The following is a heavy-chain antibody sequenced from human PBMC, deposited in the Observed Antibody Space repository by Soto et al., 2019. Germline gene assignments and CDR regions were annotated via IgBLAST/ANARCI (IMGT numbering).Heavy chain of an antibody. CDR1: GFTFSSYG. V-gene: IGHV3-33*01. J-gene: IGHJ4*02. D-gene: IGHD7-27*01. CDR3: ARETLTGDRYFDY. CDR2: IWYDGSNK. Sequence: QVQLVESGGGVVQPGRSLRLSCAASGFTFSSYGMHWVRQAPGKGLEWVAVIWYDGSNKYYADSVKGRFTISRDNSKNTLYLQMKSLRAEDTAVYYCARETLTGDRYFDYWGQGTLVTVSS.